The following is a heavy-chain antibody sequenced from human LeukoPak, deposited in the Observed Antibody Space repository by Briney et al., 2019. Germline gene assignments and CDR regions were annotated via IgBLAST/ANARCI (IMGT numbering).Heavy chain of an antibody. CDR3: AKGEGDSSGYYYFLAGYYYVDV. Sequence: PGGSLRLSCAASGFTFSSYAMSWVGQAPGKGLEWVSAISGSGGSTYYADSVKGWFTISRDNSKNTLYLQMNSLRAEDTAVYYCAKGEGDSSGYYYFLAGYYYVDVWGKGTTVTVSS. D-gene: IGHD3-22*01. CDR2: ISGSGGST. V-gene: IGHV3-23*01. J-gene: IGHJ6*03. CDR1: GFTFSSYA.